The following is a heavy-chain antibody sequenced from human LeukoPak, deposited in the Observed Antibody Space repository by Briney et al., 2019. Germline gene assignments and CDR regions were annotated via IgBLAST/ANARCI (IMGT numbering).Heavy chain of an antibody. V-gene: IGHV3-7*01. Sequence: PGGSLRLSCAASGFTFSSYWMSWVRQAPGKGLEGVANIKNDGSEKYYVDSVKGRFTISRDNAQNSLSLQMNSLRVDDTALYYCARNLVAAVGDDWGQGTLVTVSS. CDR2: IKNDGSEK. J-gene: IGHJ4*02. CDR1: GFTFSSYW. CDR3: ARNLVAAVGDD. D-gene: IGHD6-13*01.